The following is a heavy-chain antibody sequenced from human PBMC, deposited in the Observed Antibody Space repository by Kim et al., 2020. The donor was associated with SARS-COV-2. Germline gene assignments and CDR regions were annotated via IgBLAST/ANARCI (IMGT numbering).Heavy chain of an antibody. Sequence: SETLSLTCTVSGGSISSSSYYWGWIRQPPGKGLEWIGCIYYSGSTYYNPSLKSRVTISVDTSKNQFSLKLSSVTAADTAVYYCARRFWGYCSSTICYYYYGMDVWGQGTTVTVSS. D-gene: IGHD2-2*01. V-gene: IGHV4-39*01. CDR2: IYYSGST. CDR1: GGSISSSSYY. J-gene: IGHJ6*02. CDR3: ARRFWGYCSSTICYYYYGMDV.